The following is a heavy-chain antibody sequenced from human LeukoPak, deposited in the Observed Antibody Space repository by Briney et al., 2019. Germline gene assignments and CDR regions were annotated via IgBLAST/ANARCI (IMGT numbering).Heavy chain of an antibody. CDR2: INPNSGGT. CDR3: ARTPGDY. CDR1: GYTFTGYY. V-gene: IGHV1-2*02. D-gene: IGHD7-27*01. Sequence: ASVKVSCKASGYTFTGYYMHWVRQAPGQGLEWMGWINPNSGGTNYAQKFQGRVTITTGESTSTAYMELSSLRSEDTAVYYCARTPGDYWGQGTLVTVSS. J-gene: IGHJ4*02.